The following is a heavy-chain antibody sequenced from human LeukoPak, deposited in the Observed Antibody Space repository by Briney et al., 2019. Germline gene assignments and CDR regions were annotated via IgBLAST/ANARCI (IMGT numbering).Heavy chain of an antibody. D-gene: IGHD3-22*01. V-gene: IGHV1-46*01. CDR2: IDPSGGST. CDR3: ARTYYYDSSGYRFDY. CDR1: GYTFTSYY. Sequence: ALVKVSCKASGYTFTSYYMHWVRQAPGQGLEWMGIIDPSGGSTSYAQKFQGRVTMTRDTSTSTVYMELSSLRSEDTAVYYCARTYYYDSSGYRFDYGGQGTLVTVSS. J-gene: IGHJ4*02.